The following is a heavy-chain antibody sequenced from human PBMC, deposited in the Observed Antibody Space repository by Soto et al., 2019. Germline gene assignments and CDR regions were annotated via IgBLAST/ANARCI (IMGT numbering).Heavy chain of an antibody. CDR2: ITATGDRT. CDR1: GFSFSTYS. V-gene: IGHV3-23*01. D-gene: IGHD3-22*01. J-gene: IGHJ4*02. Sequence: EVQLLESGGGLVQPGGSLRLSCADSGFSFSTYSMSWVRQTPGKGLEWVSAITATGDRTYYADSVTGRFTISRDNSKKTHYLQMTSLRAEDPAMYYCATMNGYFEYWGQGTPVTVSS. CDR3: ATMNGYFEY.